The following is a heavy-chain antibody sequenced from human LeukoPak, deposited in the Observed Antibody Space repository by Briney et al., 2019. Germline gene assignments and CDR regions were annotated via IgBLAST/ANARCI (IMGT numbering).Heavy chain of an antibody. CDR2: IYYSGST. CDR3: ARHNSLGRYFDWFPFDY. CDR1: GGSISSSSYY. J-gene: IGHJ4*02. D-gene: IGHD3-9*01. V-gene: IGHV4-39*01. Sequence: PSETLSLTCTVSGGSISSSSYYWGWIRQPPGKGLEWIGSIYYSGSTYYNPSLKSRVTISVDTSKNQFSLKLSSVTAADTAVYYCARHNSLGRYFDWFPFDYWGQGTLVTVSS.